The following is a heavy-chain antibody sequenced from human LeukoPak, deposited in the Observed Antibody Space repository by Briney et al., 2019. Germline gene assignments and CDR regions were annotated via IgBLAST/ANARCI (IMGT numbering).Heavy chain of an antibody. Sequence: SETLSLTCTVSGASISGYYWSWVRQPPGKGLEWIGYIYYTGSTNYNPSLKSRVTISVDTSKNQFSLKLSSVTAADTAVYYCARLSYSSGAFWGQGTLVTVSS. CDR2: IYYTGST. D-gene: IGHD6-19*01. CDR1: GASISGYY. V-gene: IGHV4-59*08. CDR3: ARLSYSSGAF. J-gene: IGHJ4*02.